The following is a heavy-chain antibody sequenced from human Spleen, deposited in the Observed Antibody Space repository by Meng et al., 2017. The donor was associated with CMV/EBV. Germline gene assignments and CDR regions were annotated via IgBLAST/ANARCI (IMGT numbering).Heavy chain of an antibody. CDR3: ARDGGPDTAMDYFDY. V-gene: IGHV4-4*07. J-gene: IGHJ4*02. Sequence: VRLQESRPGLVKASVKLSLTCTVSGGSISSYDWSWIRQPAGKGLEWIGRIYTSGSTPYNPSLKSRVTMSVDTSKNQFSLKLSSVTAADTAVYYCARDGGPDTAMDYFDYWGQGTLVTVSS. D-gene: IGHD5-18*01. CDR2: IYTSGST. CDR1: GGSISSYD.